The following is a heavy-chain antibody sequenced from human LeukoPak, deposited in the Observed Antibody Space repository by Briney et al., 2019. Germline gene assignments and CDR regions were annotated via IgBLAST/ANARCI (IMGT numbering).Heavy chain of an antibody. V-gene: IGHV3-7*01. D-gene: IGHD1-26*01. Sequence: PGGSLRLSCAASGFTFSSYWMSWVRQAPGKGLEWVANIKQDGSEEYYVDSVKGRFTISRDNAKNSLYLQMNSLRAEDTAVYYCARDLGGSYYWAAFDIWGQGTMVTVSS. CDR1: GFTFSSYW. CDR3: ARDLGGSYYWAAFDI. CDR2: IKQDGSEE. J-gene: IGHJ3*02.